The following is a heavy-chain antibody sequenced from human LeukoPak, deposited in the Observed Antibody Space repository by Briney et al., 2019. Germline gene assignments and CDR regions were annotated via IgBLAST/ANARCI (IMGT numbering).Heavy chain of an antibody. D-gene: IGHD5-24*01. Sequence: IGYIYYSATTNYNPSLKSRVTISVDPSKSQFSLKLSSVTAADTALYYCARVRDGYNWGLDYWGQGTLVTVSS. CDR2: IYYSATT. J-gene: IGHJ4*02. CDR3: ARVRDGYNWGLDY. V-gene: IGHV4-59*01.